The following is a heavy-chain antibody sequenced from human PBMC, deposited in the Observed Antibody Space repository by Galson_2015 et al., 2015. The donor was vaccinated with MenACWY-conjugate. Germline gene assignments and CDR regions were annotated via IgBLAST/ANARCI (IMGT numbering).Heavy chain of an antibody. D-gene: IGHD1-20*01. CDR1: GFTFSNYD. V-gene: IGHV3-13*01. CDR3: VRGFLSRDKWNGLGLDV. J-gene: IGHJ6*04. Sequence: SLRLSCAASGFTFSNYDMHWVREARGKGLEWVSGISTGGDTYYSGSVKGRFTISRENAKNSLYLQMDSLRPGDTAIYYCVRGFLSRDKWNGLGLDVWAKGPRSSSPQ. CDR2: ISTGGDT.